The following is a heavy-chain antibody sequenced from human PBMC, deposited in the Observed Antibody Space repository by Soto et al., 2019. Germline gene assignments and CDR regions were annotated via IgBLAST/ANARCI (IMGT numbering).Heavy chain of an antibody. Sequence: SETLSLTCTVSGGSINSNYWSWIRQPPGKGLEWIGYIFYSGNTNYNPSLKSRVTILVDTSKYQFSLKVSSVTAADTAVYYCAGLLSYYFCGRGHRDAFEIWGQGTMVTVSS. CDR3: AGLLSYYFCGRGHRDAFEI. CDR1: GGSINSNY. J-gene: IGHJ3*02. CDR2: IFYSGNT. D-gene: IGHD3-10*01. V-gene: IGHV4-59*13.